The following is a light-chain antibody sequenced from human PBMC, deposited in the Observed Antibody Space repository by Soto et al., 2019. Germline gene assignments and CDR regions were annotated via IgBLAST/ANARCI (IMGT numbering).Light chain of an antibody. CDR2: GAS. J-gene: IGKJ2*01. CDR1: QSLSSRH. V-gene: IGKV3-20*01. Sequence: ESVLTQSPGTLSLSPGERATLSCRASQSLSSRHLAWYQQKPGQALRLLIYGASIRATGIPDRFSGCGSGTDFTLTISRLEPEDVAVYYCQQYDNSPPYTFGQGTKLEIK. CDR3: QQYDNSPPYT.